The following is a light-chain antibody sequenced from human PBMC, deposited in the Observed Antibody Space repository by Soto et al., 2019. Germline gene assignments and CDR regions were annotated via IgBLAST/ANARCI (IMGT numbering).Light chain of an antibody. CDR3: QPYGSSPDT. V-gene: IGKV3-20*01. J-gene: IGKJ2*01. CDR2: DAS. Sequence: EIVLTQSPGTLSLSPGERATLSCRASQSVSSSYLAWYQQKPGQAPRLLIYDASSRATGISDRFSGSWSGTDFTLTISRLETADFSVYYCQPYGSSPDTSSQGTKLAIK. CDR1: QSVSSSY.